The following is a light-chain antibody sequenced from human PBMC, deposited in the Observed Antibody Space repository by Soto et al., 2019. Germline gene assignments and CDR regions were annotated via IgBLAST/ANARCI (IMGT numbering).Light chain of an antibody. CDR3: QQSYSTTWT. V-gene: IGKV1-39*01. CDR1: QSISSY. J-gene: IGKJ1*01. Sequence: DIQMTQSPSALSASVGDRVTISCRTSQSISSYLNWYQQKPGKAPKLLIYAASSLQSGVPSRFSGSGSGTDFTLTINSLQPEDFATYYCQQSYSTTWTFGQGTKGEIK. CDR2: AAS.